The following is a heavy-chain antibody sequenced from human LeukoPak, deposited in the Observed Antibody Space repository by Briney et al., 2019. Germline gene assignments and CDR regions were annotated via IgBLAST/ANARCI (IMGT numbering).Heavy chain of an antibody. D-gene: IGHD3-22*01. CDR2: INHGGST. J-gene: IGHJ4*02. Sequence: PSETLSLTCAVYGGSFSGYYWSWIRQPPGKGLEWIGEINHGGSTNYNPSHKSRVTISVDTSKNQFSLKLSSVTAADTAVYYCARAFSSGYYPYYFDYWGQGTLVTVSS. CDR1: GGSFSGYY. CDR3: ARAFSSGYYPYYFDY. V-gene: IGHV4-34*01.